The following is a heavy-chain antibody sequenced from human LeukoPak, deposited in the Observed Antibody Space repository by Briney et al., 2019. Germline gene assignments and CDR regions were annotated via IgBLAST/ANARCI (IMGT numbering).Heavy chain of an antibody. D-gene: IGHD5-18*01. CDR1: GFTFDDYG. V-gene: IGHV3-20*04. CDR3: AKDAGGGRYSYGLGYYFDY. J-gene: IGHJ4*02. Sequence: RAGGSLRLSCEASGFTFDDYGMNWVRQVPGKGLEWVSDISWNGGRTSYADSVKGRFTISRDNAKNSLYLQMNSLRAEDTALYYCAKDAGGGRYSYGLGYYFDYWGQGTLVTVSS. CDR2: ISWNGGRT.